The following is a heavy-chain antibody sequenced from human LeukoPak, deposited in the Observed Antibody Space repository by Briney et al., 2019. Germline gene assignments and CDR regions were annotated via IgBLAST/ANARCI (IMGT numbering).Heavy chain of an antibody. CDR1: GYTFTCYH. J-gene: IGHJ4*02. CDR2: INSYSGGT. CDR3: ARDTIPLTTPYFDY. V-gene: IGHV1-2*02. Sequence: ASVHVSCKASGYTFTCYHIDWVRQAPGQGLGWMGWINSYSGGTNYAQKFQGKVTMTRDTYTSTAYMELSSLRSDDTAFYYCARDTIPLTTPYFDYWGQGTLVTVSS. D-gene: IGHD4-17*01.